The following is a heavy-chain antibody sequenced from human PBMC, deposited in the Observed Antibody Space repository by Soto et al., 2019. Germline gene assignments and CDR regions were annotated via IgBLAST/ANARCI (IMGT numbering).Heavy chain of an antibody. V-gene: IGHV1-69*12. CDR3: ARFGTASDY. CDR1: GGTFSSYA. Sequence: QVQLVQSGAEVKKPGSSVKVYCKASGGTFSSYAISWVRQAPGQGLEWMGGIIPIFGTAHYAQKFQGRVTLTADEATSTAYMELSSLRSEDTAVYYCARFGTASDYWGQGTLVTVSS. J-gene: IGHJ4*02. D-gene: IGHD2-21*02. CDR2: IIPIFGTA.